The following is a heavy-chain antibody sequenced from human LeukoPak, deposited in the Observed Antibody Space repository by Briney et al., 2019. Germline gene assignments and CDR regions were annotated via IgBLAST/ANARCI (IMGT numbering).Heavy chain of an antibody. CDR2: IYHSGST. J-gene: IGHJ4*02. CDR1: GGSISSSSYY. CDR3: ARDLLYCTSTSCYFI. D-gene: IGHD2-2*01. V-gene: IGHV4-39*07. Sequence: SETLSLTCTVSGGSISSSSYYWGWIRQPPGKGVEWIGSIYHSGSTYYNLSLKSRVTISVDTSKNQFSLRLSSVTAADTAVYYCARDLLYCTSTSCYFIWGQGTLVTVSS.